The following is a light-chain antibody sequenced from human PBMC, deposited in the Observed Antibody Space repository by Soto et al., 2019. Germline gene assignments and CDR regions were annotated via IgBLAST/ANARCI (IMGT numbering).Light chain of an antibody. CDR2: DAS. J-gene: IGKJ4*01. Sequence: EIVLTQSPGTLSLSPGERATLSCRASQSVSSYLVWYQQKPGQAPRLLIYDASNRATGIPARFSGSGSGTDFTLTISSLEPEDFAVYYCQQRSNWPTFGGGTKVDIK. CDR1: QSVSSY. CDR3: QQRSNWPT. V-gene: IGKV3-11*01.